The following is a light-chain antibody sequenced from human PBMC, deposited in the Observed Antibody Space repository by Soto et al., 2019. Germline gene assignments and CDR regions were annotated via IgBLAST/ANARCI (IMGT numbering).Light chain of an antibody. J-gene: IGLJ1*01. CDR2: EVS. CDR3: CSFADTYV. Sequence: QSALTQPRSLSGSPGQSVTISCTGTRDSIGTYNYVSWYQQHPGEAPKPIIYEVSKRPSGVPDRFSGSKSDNTASLTISGLQPEDEAEYYCCSFADTYVFGSGTKVTVL. CDR1: RDSIGTYNY. V-gene: IGLV2-11*01.